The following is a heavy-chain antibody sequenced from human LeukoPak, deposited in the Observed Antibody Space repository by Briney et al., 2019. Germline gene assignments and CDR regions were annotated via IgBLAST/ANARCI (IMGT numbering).Heavy chain of an antibody. J-gene: IGHJ4*02. CDR3: ARGGRDYYGSGSYYKAPFGY. Sequence: SETLSLTCAVYGGSFSGYYWSWIRQPPGKGLEWIGEINHSGSANYNPSLKSRVTISVDTSKNQFSLKLSSVTAADTAVYYCARGGRDYYGSGSYYKAPFGYWGQGTLVTVSS. V-gene: IGHV4-34*01. CDR1: GGSFSGYY. CDR2: INHSGSA. D-gene: IGHD3-10*01.